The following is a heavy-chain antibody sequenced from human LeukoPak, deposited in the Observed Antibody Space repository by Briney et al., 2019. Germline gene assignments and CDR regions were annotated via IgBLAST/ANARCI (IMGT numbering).Heavy chain of an antibody. J-gene: IGHJ4*02. V-gene: IGHV1-18*01. CDR2: ISAYNGNT. CDR1: GYTFTSYG. Sequence: ASVKVSRKASGYTFTSYGISWVRQAPGQGLEWMGWISAYNGNTNYAQKLQGRVTMTTDTSTSTAYMDQRSLRSADTAFYYCARGSSYYYDSSGYYLDWGQGTLVTVSS. CDR3: ARGSSYYYDSSGYYLD. D-gene: IGHD3-22*01.